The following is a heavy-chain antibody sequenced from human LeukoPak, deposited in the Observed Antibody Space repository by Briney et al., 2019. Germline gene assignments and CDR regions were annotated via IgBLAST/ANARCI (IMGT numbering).Heavy chain of an antibody. D-gene: IGHD2-2*01. Sequence: PGGSLRLSRAASGFTFSSYGMHWVRQAPGKGLEWVAFIRYDGSNKYYADSVKGRFTISRDNSKNTLYLQMNSLRAEDTAVYYCAKVWYCSSTSCPGGAFDIWGQGTMVTVSS. CDR3: AKVWYCSSTSCPGGAFDI. CDR1: GFTFSSYG. J-gene: IGHJ3*02. CDR2: IRYDGSNK. V-gene: IGHV3-30*02.